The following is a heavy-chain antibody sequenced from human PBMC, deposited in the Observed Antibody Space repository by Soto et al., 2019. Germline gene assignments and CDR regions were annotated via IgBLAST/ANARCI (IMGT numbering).Heavy chain of an antibody. CDR3: ARNSGYDYYDSTGIEN. V-gene: IGHV3-23*01. J-gene: IGHJ4*02. CDR1: GFSFISYA. CDR2: IGGSGIT. D-gene: IGHD3-22*01. Sequence: PWGSLRLSCAASGFSFISYAITFSRRSPFKGLEWVSAIGGSGITYYADSVKGRITISRDNSRNTVYLQMNSLRAEDTAVYYCARNSGYDYYDSTGIENWGQGTQVTVSS.